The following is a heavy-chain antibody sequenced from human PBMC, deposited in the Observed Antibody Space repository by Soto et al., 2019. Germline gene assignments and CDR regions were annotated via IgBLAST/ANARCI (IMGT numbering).Heavy chain of an antibody. CDR2: IYYSGST. D-gene: IGHD6-19*01. V-gene: IGHV4-39*01. J-gene: IGHJ4*02. CDR3: ARISSGWYSFDY. Sequence: SETLSLTCTFSGGSISSSSYYLGWIRQPPGKGLEWIGSIYYSGSTYYNPSLKSRVTISVDTSKNQFSLKLSSVTAADTAVYYCARISSGWYSFDYWGQGTLVTVPS. CDR1: GGSISSSSYY.